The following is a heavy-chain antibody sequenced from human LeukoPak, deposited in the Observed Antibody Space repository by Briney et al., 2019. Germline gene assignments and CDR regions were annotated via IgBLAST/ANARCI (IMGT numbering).Heavy chain of an antibody. V-gene: IGHV1-8*01. CDR2: MNPNSGNV. CDR1: GYGFTSYD. CDR3: ARGRWDIVATIPDH. D-gene: IGHD5-12*01. J-gene: IGHJ4*02. Sequence: ASVKVSCKASGYGFTSYDINWVRQATGQGLEWMGWMNPNSGNVGSAQKFLGRLTMTRSTSISTAYMELSSLRSEDTAVYYCARGRWDIVATIPDHWGQGTLVTVSS.